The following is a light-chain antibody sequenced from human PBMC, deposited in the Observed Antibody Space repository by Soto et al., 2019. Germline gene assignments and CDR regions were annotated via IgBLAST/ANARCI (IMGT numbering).Light chain of an antibody. CDR1: QSVRSH. J-gene: IGKJ1*01. V-gene: IGKV3-15*01. CDR3: QQYNSYSCT. CDR2: AAS. Sequence: IVMTQSPATLSVSPVEGVTLSCRASQSVRSHLAWYQQRPGQAPRLLIYAASTRAARIPASFSGSGSGTEFTLTISSLQPDDVATYYCQQYNSYSCTFGQGTKVEIK.